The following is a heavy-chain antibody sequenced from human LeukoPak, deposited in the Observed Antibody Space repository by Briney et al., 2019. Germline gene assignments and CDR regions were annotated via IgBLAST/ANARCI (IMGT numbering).Heavy chain of an antibody. CDR1: GFTFSSYS. CDR3: ARPTNDYGDYDPFLF. V-gene: IGHV3-21*01. CDR2: ISSSSSYI. D-gene: IGHD4-17*01. J-gene: IGHJ4*02. Sequence: GGSLRLSCAASGFTFSSYSMNWVRQAPGKELEWVSSISSSSSYIYYADSVKGRSTISRDNAKNSLYLQMNSLRAEDTAVYYCARPTNDYGDYDPFLFWGQGTLVTVSS.